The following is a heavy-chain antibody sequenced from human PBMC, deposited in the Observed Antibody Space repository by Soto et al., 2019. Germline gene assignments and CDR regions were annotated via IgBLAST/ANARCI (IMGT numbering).Heavy chain of an antibody. CDR2: INHTGGT. D-gene: IGHD3-3*01. J-gene: IGHJ5*02. CDR1: GVSVIGYY. Sequence: SETLSLTCAVYGVSVIGYYWNWIRQPTGKGLEWIGEINHTGGTHYNPSLKSRVTMSVDTSKNQFSLRLSSVTAADTAIYYCATRITVFGLLIPPFDPWGQGTQVTVSS. V-gene: IGHV4-34*01. CDR3: ATRITVFGLLIPPFDP.